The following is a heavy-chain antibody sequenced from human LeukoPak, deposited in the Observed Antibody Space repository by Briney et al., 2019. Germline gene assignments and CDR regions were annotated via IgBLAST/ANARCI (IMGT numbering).Heavy chain of an antibody. J-gene: IGHJ6*03. CDR3: ARGGTRGYYMDV. Sequence: SETLSLTCTVSGGSISSSSYYWGWIRQPPGKGLEWIGSFYYSGSTYYNPSLKSRVTISVDMSKDQFSLNLTSVTAADTAVYYCARGGTRGYYMDVWGKGTTVIVSS. V-gene: IGHV4-39*07. CDR2: FYYSGST. D-gene: IGHD1-1*01. CDR1: GGSISSSSYY.